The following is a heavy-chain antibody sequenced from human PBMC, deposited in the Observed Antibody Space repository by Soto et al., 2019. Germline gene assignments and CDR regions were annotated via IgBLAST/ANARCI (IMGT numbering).Heavy chain of an antibody. V-gene: IGHV1-69*02. Sequence: QVQLVQSGAEVKKPGSSVKVSCKASGGTFSSYTISWVRQAPGQGLEWMGRIIPIIGIAKYAQKFHGRVTINAEKSMSTAYMGLSSLRSEDTAVYYCGHGRWEESRDGYRGWFDPWGQGTLVTVSS. J-gene: IGHJ5*02. D-gene: IGHD5-12*01. CDR2: IIPIIGIA. CDR1: GGTFSSYT. CDR3: GHGRWEESRDGYRGWFDP.